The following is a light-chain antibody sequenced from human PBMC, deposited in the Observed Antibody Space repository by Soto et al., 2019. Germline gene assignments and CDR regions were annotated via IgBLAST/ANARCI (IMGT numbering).Light chain of an antibody. CDR1: QSISSW. CDR2: AAS. CDR3: QHYNSYPWT. J-gene: IGKJ1*01. V-gene: IGKV1-5*01. Sequence: DIQMTQSPSTLSASLGDRVTITCRASQSISSWLAWYQQKKGKAPKLLIYAASTLQSGVPSRFSGSGSGTEFTLTISSLQTEDFATYYCQHYNSYPWTFGQGTKVDIK.